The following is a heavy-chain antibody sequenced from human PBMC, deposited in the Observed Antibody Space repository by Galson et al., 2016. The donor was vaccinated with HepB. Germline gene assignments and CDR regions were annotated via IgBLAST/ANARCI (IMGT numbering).Heavy chain of an antibody. Sequence: SCKASGYTFTGYYMHWVRQAPGQGLEWMGWINPNSGGTNYAQKFQGRVTMTRDTSISTAYIELSRLRTDDTAVYYCARATGQPYSSGRNRFDYWGQGTLVTVSS. J-gene: IGHJ4*02. D-gene: IGHD6-19*01. CDR1: GYTFTGYY. V-gene: IGHV1-2*02. CDR3: ARATGQPYSSGRNRFDY. CDR2: INPNSGGT.